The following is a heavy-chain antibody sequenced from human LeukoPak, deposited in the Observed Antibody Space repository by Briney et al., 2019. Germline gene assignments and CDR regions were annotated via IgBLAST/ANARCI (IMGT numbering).Heavy chain of an antibody. V-gene: IGHV3-33*08. CDR1: GFSFSTFG. J-gene: IGHJ4*02. Sequence: GGSLRLSCAASGFSFSTFGMHWARRAPGKGLEWVAVIWNDGSKKFYAESVKGRFTISRDNSQNTLYLQMNRLRAEDTAVYYCWRDSLGGDYWGQGTLVTVSS. D-gene: IGHD3-16*01. CDR3: WRDSLGGDY. CDR2: IWNDGSKK.